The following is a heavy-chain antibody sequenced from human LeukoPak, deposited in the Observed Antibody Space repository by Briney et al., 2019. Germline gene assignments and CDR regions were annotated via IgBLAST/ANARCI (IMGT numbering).Heavy chain of an antibody. CDR2: IIPIFGTA. Sequence: GASVKVSCKASGGTFSSYAISWVRQAPGQGLEWMGGIIPIFGTANYAQKFQGRVTITADESTSTAYMELSSLRSEDTAVYYCAGGLMAYCGGDCSAFDYWGQGTLVTVSS. CDR3: AGGLMAYCGGDCSAFDY. D-gene: IGHD2-21*02. CDR1: GGTFSSYA. V-gene: IGHV1-69*13. J-gene: IGHJ4*02.